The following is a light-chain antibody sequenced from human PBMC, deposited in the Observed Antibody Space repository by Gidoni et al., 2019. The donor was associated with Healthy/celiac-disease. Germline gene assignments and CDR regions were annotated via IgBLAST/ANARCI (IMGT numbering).Light chain of an antibody. J-gene: IGKJ1*01. V-gene: IGKV3-20*01. CDR2: GAT. CDR1: QSVSSSY. CDR3: QQYGSSPTA. Sequence: ELVLTQSPGTLSLSPGERATLTCRASQSVSSSYLAWYQQKPGQAPRLLIYGATSRATGIPDMFSGSGSGTDFTLTISRLEPEDFAVYYCQQYGSSPTAFGQGTKVEIK.